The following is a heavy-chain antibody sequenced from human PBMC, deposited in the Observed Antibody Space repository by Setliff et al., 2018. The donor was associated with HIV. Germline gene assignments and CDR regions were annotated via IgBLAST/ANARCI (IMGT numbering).Heavy chain of an antibody. CDR2: ISHSGKT. D-gene: IGHD6-13*01. CDR3: ARVSCSSWYSIPLYYYYSMDV. J-gene: IGHJ6*03. Sequence: PSETLSLTCGVQSASFSVFYWSWIRQSPEKGLEWIGEISHSGKTRHNPPLKSRVTLSLDTARNHFSLTLTSVTAADTAVYYCARVSCSSWYSIPLYYYYSMDVWGKGTTVTVSS. V-gene: IGHV4-34*01. CDR1: SASFSVFY.